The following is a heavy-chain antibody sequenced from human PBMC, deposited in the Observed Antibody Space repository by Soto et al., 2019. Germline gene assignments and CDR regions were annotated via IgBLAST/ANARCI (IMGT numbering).Heavy chain of an antibody. V-gene: IGHV4-59*01. CDR2: IYYSGST. CDR1: VGSISSYY. Sequence: SETLSLTCTVSVGSISSYYWSWIRQPPGTGLEWIGYIYYSGSTNYNPSLKIRVTISVDTSKNQFSLKLSSVTAADTAVYYCARGGVTTHYYYYYGMDVWGQGTTVTVSS. CDR3: ARGGVTTHYYYYYGMDV. J-gene: IGHJ6*02. D-gene: IGHD4-4*01.